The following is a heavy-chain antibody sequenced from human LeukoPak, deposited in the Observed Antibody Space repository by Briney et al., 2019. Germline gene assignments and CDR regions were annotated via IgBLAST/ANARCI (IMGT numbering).Heavy chain of an antibody. V-gene: IGHV1-18*01. J-gene: IGHJ4*02. CDR2: ISAYNGNT. Sequence: ASVKVSCKASGYTFTSYGISWVRQAPGQGLEWMGWISAYNGNTNYAQKLQGRVTVTTDTSTGTAYMELRSLRSDDTAVYYCARETYYYDSSGSTEDYWGQGTLVTVSS. CDR3: ARETYYYDSSGSTEDY. D-gene: IGHD3-22*01. CDR1: GYTFTSYG.